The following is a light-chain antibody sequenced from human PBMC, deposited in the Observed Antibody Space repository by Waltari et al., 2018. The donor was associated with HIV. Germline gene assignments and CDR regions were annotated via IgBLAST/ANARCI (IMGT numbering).Light chain of an antibody. CDR2: AAY. CDR3: QQSYSTPRT. CDR1: QTISSY. V-gene: IGKV1-39*01. J-gene: IGKJ2*01. Sequence: DIQMTQSPSSLSASVGDRVTITCRASQTISSYLNWYQQKPGKAPNLLIYAAYSLQSGVPSGFSGSGSGTDFTLTISSLQPEDFATYFCQQSYSTPRTFGQGTKLEIK.